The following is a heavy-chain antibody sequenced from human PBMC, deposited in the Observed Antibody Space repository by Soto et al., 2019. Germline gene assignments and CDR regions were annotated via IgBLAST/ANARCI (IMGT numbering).Heavy chain of an antibody. CDR2: IIPIFGTA. CDR1: GGTFSSYA. D-gene: IGHD5-18*01. J-gene: IGHJ4*02. Sequence: ASVKVSCKASGGTFSSYAIGWVRQAPGQGLEWMGGIIPIFGTANYAQKFQGRVTITADESTSTAYMELSSLRSEGTAVYYCARLSAYSYGYVWYFDYWGQGPLVTVPS. V-gene: IGHV1-69*13. CDR3: ARLSAYSYGYVWYFDY.